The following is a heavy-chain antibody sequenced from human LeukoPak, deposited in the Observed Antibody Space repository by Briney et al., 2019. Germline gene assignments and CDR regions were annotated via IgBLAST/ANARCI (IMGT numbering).Heavy chain of an antibody. CDR3: PRQSYASGWNPFDY. CDR1: GFTFSNYA. CDR2: ISGGGITT. Sequence: GGSLRPSCAASGFTFSNYAMSWVGQAPGKGLDWVSTISGGGITTYYADSPKGRFTISRDNSKNTMFLQMNSLRADDTAVYYCPRQSYASGWNPFDYWGQGILVTVSS. V-gene: IGHV3-23*01. J-gene: IGHJ4*02. D-gene: IGHD6-19*01.